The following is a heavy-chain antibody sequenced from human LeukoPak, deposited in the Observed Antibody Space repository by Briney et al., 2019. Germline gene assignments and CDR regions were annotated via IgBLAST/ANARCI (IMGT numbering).Heavy chain of an antibody. CDR1: GGSISRGDYY. Sequence: SQTLSLTCTVSGGSISRGDYYWSWIRQPPGKGLEWIGYIYYSGSTYYNPSLKSRVTISVDTSKNQFSLKLSSVTAADTAVYYCARECTVTTVGGSFDWFDPWGQGTLVTVSS. CDR3: ARECTVTTVGGSFDWFDP. J-gene: IGHJ5*02. V-gene: IGHV4-30-4*08. D-gene: IGHD4-17*01. CDR2: IYYSGST.